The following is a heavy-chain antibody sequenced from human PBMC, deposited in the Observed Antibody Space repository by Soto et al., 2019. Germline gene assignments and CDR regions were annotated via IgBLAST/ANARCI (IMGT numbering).Heavy chain of an antibody. CDR1: GFTFSSLG. CDR3: AKDRLVSGYSYGFDY. J-gene: IGHJ4*02. D-gene: IGHD5-18*01. V-gene: IGHV3-30*18. Sequence: RSLRLSYAASGFTFSSLGRRRVSQAPGKGLEWVAVISYDGSNKYYADSVKGRFTISRDNSKNTLYLQMNSLRAEDTAVYYCAKDRLVSGYSYGFDYWGQGTLVTVSS. CDR2: ISYDGSNK.